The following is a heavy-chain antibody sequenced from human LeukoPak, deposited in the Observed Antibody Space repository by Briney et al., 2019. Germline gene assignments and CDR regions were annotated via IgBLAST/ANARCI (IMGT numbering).Heavy chain of an antibody. CDR1: GFTFSSYS. CDR2: ISGISSYI. J-gene: IGHJ2*01. CDR3: ARSGGQGYFDL. V-gene: IGHV3-21*01. D-gene: IGHD2-15*01. Sequence: AGGSLRLSCGASGFTFSSYSMNWVRQAPGKGLEWVSSISGISSYIYYADSVKGRFTMSRDNANNTLYLQMNSLRAEDTAVYYCARSGGQGYFDLWGRGTLVTVSS.